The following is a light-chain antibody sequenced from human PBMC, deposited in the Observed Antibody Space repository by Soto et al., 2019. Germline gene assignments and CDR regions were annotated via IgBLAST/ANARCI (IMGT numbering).Light chain of an antibody. CDR3: KQYGSSLI. CDR1: QSVSSSY. CDR2: GAS. J-gene: IGKJ3*01. Sequence: VLTQSPGTLSLSPGESATLSCRASQSVSSSYLAWYQQKPGQAPRLLIYGASSRATGIQDSFSGSGSGTEFTLTIRRLEPEDFAVYYCKQYGSSLIFGPGTKVDIK. V-gene: IGKV3-20*01.